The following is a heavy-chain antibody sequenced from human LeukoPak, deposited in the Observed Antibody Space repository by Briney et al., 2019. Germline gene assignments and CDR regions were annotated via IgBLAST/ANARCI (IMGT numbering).Heavy chain of an antibody. D-gene: IGHD3-22*01. CDR3: ASRDLNYYDSSGYYRPVIFDY. V-gene: IGHV4-39*01. Sequence: SETLSLTCTVSGGSISSSSYYWGWIRQPPGKGLEWIGSIYYSGSTYYNPSLKSRVTISVDTSKNQFSLKLSSVTAADTAVYYCASRDLNYYDSSGYYRPVIFDYWGQGTLVTVSS. CDR2: IYYSGST. CDR1: GGSISSSSYY. J-gene: IGHJ4*02.